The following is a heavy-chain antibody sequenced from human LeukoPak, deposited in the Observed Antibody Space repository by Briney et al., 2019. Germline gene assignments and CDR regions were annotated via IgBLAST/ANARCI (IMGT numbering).Heavy chain of an antibody. CDR2: INHSGST. D-gene: IGHD2-2*01. V-gene: IGHV4-34*01. CDR1: GGSFSGYY. J-gene: IGHJ5*02. Sequence: SETLSLTCAVYGGSFSGYYWSWIRQPPGKGLEWIGEINHSGSTNYNPSLKSRVTISVDTSKNQFSLKLSSVTAADTAVYYCATRIVVVPAASPFDPWGQGTLVTVSS. CDR3: ATRIVVVPAASPFDP.